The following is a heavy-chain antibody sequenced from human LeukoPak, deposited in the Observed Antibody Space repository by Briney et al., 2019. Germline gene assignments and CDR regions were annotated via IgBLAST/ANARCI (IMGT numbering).Heavy chain of an antibody. Sequence: GESLKISCKGSGYSFTTYWIVWVRQMPGKGLEWMGIIYPGDSDTRYSPSFQGQVTMSADKSISTAYLQWSSLKASDTAMYYCARRVSSSGFDAFDVWGQGTMVTVSS. V-gene: IGHV5-51*01. CDR2: IYPGDSDT. CDR3: ARRVSSSGFDAFDV. J-gene: IGHJ3*01. CDR1: GYSFTTYW. D-gene: IGHD5-12*01.